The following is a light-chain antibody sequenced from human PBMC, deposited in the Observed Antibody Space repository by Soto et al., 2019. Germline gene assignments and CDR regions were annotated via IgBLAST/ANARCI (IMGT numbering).Light chain of an antibody. J-gene: IGKJ5*01. V-gene: IGKV3-11*01. CDR3: QQRHMWTIT. Sequence: VVLTQSAVTLSFSPGERATLSFWASQSFLGLLAWYQKKTGKAPRLLIYDAYNRATGIPPRLSGSGYGTDLTITISSIENEDSEVYYCQQRHMWTITFGHGTRLEIK. CDR1: QSFLGL. CDR2: DAY.